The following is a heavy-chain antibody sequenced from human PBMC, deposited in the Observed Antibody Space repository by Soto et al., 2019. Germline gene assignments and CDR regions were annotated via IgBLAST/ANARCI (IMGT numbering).Heavy chain of an antibody. CDR1: GYSFTDYR. J-gene: IGHJ6*02. CDR3: ARGHSTDCSNGVCSFFYNHEMDV. V-gene: IGHV1-2*04. Sequence: GASVKVSCKASGYSFTDYRIHWVRQAPGQGLEWLGRINPKSGGTSTAQKFQGWVTMTRDRSISTVYMELTRLRSDDTAVYFCARGHSTDCSNGVCSFFYNHEMDVWG. D-gene: IGHD2-8*01. CDR2: INPKSGGT.